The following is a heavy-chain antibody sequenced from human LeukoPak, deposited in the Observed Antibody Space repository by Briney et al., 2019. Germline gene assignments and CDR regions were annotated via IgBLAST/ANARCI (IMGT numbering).Heavy chain of an antibody. V-gene: IGHV3-23*01. CDR1: GFTFSNYG. Sequence: PGGSLRLSCAASGFTFSNYGMNWVRQAPGKGLEWISGIIGSGGITYYADSAKGRFTISRDNSKNTLYLQIYSLRAGDTAVYYCAKDDALIRFNDWAKGPLFPASS. J-gene: IGHJ4*02. CDR3: AKDDALIRFND. CDR2: IIGSGGIT. D-gene: IGHD2-8*01.